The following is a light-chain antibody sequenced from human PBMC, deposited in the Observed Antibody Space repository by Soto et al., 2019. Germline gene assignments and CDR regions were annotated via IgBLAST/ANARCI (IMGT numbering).Light chain of an antibody. CDR1: QSVSTN. CDR2: SAS. J-gene: IGKJ1*01. V-gene: IGKV3-15*01. Sequence: EIVMTQSPATLSVPPGERATLSCRASQSVSTNLAWYQQKPGQAPRLLIYSASARATGVPARFSASGSGTEFTLTLSSLQSEDVAVYYCQQYNNRPPWTFGQGTKVEI. CDR3: QQYNNRPPWT.